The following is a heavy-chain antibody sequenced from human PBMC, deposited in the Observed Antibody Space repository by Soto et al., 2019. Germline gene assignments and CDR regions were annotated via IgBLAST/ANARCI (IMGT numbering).Heavy chain of an antibody. CDR2: IWYDGSNK. D-gene: IGHD6-13*01. CDR3: ARAGSSWYGYYYGMDV. CDR1: GFTFSSYG. V-gene: IGHV3-33*01. J-gene: IGHJ6*02. Sequence: QVQLVESGGGVVQPGRSLRLSCAASGFTFSSYGMHWVRQAPGKGLEWVAVIWYDGSNKYYADSVKGRFTISRDNSKNTLYLQMNSRRAEDTVVYYCARAGSSWYGYYYGMDVWGQGTTVTVSS.